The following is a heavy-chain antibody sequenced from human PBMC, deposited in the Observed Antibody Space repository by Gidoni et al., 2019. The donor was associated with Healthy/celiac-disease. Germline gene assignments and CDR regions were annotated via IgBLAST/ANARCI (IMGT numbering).Heavy chain of an antibody. V-gene: IGHV4-34*01. CDR1: GGSFSGYY. Sequence: QVQLQQWGAGLLKPSETLSLTCAVYGGSFSGYYWSWIRQPPGKGLEWIGETNHSGSTNYNPSLKSRVTISVDTSKNQFSLKLSSVTAADTAVYYCARGPGAARRYYYYYMDVWGKGTTVTVSS. CDR2: TNHSGST. CDR3: ARGPGAARRYYYYYMDV. J-gene: IGHJ6*03. D-gene: IGHD6-6*01.